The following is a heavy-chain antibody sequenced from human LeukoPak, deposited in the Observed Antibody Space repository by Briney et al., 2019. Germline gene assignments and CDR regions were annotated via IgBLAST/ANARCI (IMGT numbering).Heavy chain of an antibody. CDR3: ARVRPASYYDSSGYSPLDY. CDR2: IYHSGST. V-gene: IGHV4-38-2*01. CDR1: GYSISSGYY. J-gene: IGHJ4*02. D-gene: IGHD3-22*01. Sequence: SETLSLTCAVSGYSISSGYYWGWIRQPPGKGLEWIGSIYHSGSTYYNPSLKSRVTISVDTSKNQFSLKLSSVTAADTAVYYCARVRPASYYDSSGYSPLDYWGQGTLVTVSS.